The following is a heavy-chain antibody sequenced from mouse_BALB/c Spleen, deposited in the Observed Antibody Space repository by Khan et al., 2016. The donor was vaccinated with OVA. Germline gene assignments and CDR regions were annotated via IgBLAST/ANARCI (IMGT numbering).Heavy chain of an antibody. Sequence: QVQLKQSGPGLAAPSQSLSITCTISGFSLTNYGVHWVRQPPGKGLEWLAVIWSDGSTTYNSALKSRLTITKDNIQSQVFLKMNRLQTNDTAIYFCAGQPYYHYNIMDYWGQGTSVTVSS. CDR3: AGQPYYHYNIMDY. D-gene: IGHD2-10*01. CDR2: IWSDGST. CDR1: GFSLTNYG. J-gene: IGHJ4*01. V-gene: IGHV2-6-1*01.